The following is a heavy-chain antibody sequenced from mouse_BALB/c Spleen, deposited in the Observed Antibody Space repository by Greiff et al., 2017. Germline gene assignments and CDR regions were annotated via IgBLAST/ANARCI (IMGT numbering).Heavy chain of an antibody. CDR2: ISDGGSYT. CDR1: GFTFSDYY. V-gene: IGHV5-4*02. D-gene: IGHD1-3*01. Sequence: EVKLVESGGGLVKPGGSLKLSCAASGFTFSDYYMYWVRQTPEKRLEWVATISDGGSYTYYPDSVKGRFTISRDNAKNNLYLQMSSLKSEDTAMYYCARGAYKKGYFDYWGQGTTLTVSS. CDR3: ARGAYKKGYFDY. J-gene: IGHJ2*01.